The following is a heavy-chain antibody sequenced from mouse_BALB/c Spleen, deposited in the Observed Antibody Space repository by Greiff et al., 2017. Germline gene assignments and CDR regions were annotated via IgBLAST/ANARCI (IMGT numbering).Heavy chain of an antibody. D-gene: IGHD2-14*01. J-gene: IGHJ4*01. Sequence: QVQLQQSGAELVRPGASVTLSCKASGYTFTDYEMHWVKQTPVHGLEWIGAIDPETGGTAYNQKFKGKATLTADKSSSTAYMELRSLTSEDSAVYYCTRSGYRCAFYAMDYWGQGTSVTVSS. CDR1: GYTFTDYE. V-gene: IGHV1-15*01. CDR3: TRSGYRCAFYAMDY. CDR2: IDPETGGT.